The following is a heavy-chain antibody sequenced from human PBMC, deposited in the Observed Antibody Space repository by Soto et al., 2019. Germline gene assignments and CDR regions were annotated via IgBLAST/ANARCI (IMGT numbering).Heavy chain of an antibody. Sequence: DVQLVESGGRLVQPGRSLRLSCVGTGLNFDDFAMHWVRQAPGKGLEWVSGITWNSRVLAYADSVKGRFTISRDNARNSLYLQIDSLRDEDTALYYCAKGRYDFWSPYYFDSWGQGTLVTVSS. J-gene: IGHJ4*02. CDR3: AKGRYDFWSPYYFDS. V-gene: IGHV3-9*01. D-gene: IGHD3-3*01. CDR2: ITWNSRVL. CDR1: GLNFDDFA.